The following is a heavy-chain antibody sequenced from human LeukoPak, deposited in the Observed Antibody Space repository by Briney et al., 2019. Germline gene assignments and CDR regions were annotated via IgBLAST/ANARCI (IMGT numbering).Heavy chain of an antibody. Sequence: PGGSLRLSCAASGFTVSSNYMSWVRQAPGKGLEWVSVIYSGGSTYYADSVKGRFTISRDNSKNTLYLQMNSLRAEDTAVYYCARDPGGDSGSYSGSLDYWGQGIPVTVSS. V-gene: IGHV3-66*01. D-gene: IGHD1-26*01. CDR3: ARDPGGDSGSYSGSLDY. CDR1: GFTVSSNY. J-gene: IGHJ4*02. CDR2: IYSGGST.